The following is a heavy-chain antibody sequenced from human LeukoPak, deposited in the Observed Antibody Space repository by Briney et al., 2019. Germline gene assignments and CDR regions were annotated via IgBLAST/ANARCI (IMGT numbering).Heavy chain of an antibody. CDR2: VSAYDGNT. CDR3: ARSFARDSDILTGHYIGDY. CDR1: GYTFTSSG. D-gene: IGHD3-9*01. Sequence: ASVKVSCKASGYTFTSSGISWVRQAPGQGLEWMGWVSAYDGNTNYAQKFQGRLTMTTDRSTSTAYMELRSLRSEDTAMYYCARSFARDSDILTGHYIGDYWGQGTLVTVSS. J-gene: IGHJ4*02. V-gene: IGHV1-18*01.